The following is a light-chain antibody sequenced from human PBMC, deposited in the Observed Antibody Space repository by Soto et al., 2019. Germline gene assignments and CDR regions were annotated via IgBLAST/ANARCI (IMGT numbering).Light chain of an antibody. J-gene: IGKJ4*01. CDR1: QSVSSS. CDR2: DAS. CDR3: QQRSNLST. Sequence: EIVVTQSPATLSLSPGERATLSCRASQSVSSSLAWYQQKPGQAPRLLIYDASNRATGIPARFSGSGSGTDFTLTIRSLEPEDFAVYYCQQRSNLSTFCGGTKVEIK. V-gene: IGKV3-11*01.